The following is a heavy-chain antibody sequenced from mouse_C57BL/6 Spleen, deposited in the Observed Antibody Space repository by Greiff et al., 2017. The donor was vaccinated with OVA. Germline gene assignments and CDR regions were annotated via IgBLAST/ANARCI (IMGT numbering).Heavy chain of an antibody. J-gene: IGHJ4*01. Sequence: VQGVESGPGLVQPSQSLSITCTVSGFSLTSYGVHWVRQSPGKGLEWLGVIWSGGSTDYNAAFISRLSISKDNSKNQVFFKMNSLQADDTAIYYCASRYRYYAMDYWGQGTSVTVSS. V-gene: IGHV2-2*01. CDR2: IWSGGST. CDR3: ASRYRYYAMDY. CDR1: GFSLTSYG. D-gene: IGHD1-1*01.